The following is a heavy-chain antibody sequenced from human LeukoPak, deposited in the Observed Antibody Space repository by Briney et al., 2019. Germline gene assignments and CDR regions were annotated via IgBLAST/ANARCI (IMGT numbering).Heavy chain of an antibody. CDR3: AKDYSSSWYWAFDY. V-gene: IGHV3-23*01. Sequence: GGSLTLSCAASGFTFGSYAMSWVRPAPGKGLEWVSAISGSGGSTYYADPVKGRFTISRDNSKNTLYQQMNSLRAEDTAVYYCAKDYSSSWYWAFDYWGQGTLVTVSS. CDR2: ISGSGGST. J-gene: IGHJ4*02. CDR1: GFTFGSYA. D-gene: IGHD6-13*01.